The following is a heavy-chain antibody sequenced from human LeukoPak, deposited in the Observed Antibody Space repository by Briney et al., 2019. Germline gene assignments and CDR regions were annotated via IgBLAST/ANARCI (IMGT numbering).Heavy chain of an antibody. Sequence: PSETLSLTCTVSGYSISSGHYWGWIRQPPGKGLEWIGSIYHSGSTYYNPSLKSRVTISVDTSKNQFSLKLSSVTAADTAVYYCARDSAFDIWGQGTMVTVSS. CDR2: IYHSGST. CDR3: ARDSAFDI. CDR1: GYSISSGHY. J-gene: IGHJ3*02. V-gene: IGHV4-38-2*02.